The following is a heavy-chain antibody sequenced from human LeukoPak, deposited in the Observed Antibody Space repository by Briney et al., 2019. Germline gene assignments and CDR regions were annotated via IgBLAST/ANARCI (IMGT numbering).Heavy chain of an antibody. V-gene: IGHV3-74*01. CDR3: AWDRGYSFDY. Sequence: GGSLRLSCAASGFTFSSYWMHWVRQAPGKGLVWVSHINSAGSSTTYADSVKGRFTISRDNAKNTLYLQMNSLRAEDTAVYYCAWDRGYSFDYWGQGTLVTVSS. CDR1: GFTFSSYW. D-gene: IGHD3-22*01. CDR2: INSAGSST. J-gene: IGHJ4*02.